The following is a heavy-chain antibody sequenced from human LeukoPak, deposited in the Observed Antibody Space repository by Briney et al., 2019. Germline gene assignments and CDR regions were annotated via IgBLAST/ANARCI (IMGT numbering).Heavy chain of an antibody. CDR2: IHSGGST. V-gene: IGHV3-53*01. J-gene: IGHJ6*02. CDR3: WPHYGMDV. Sequence: GGSLRLSCAASGFTFSSSAMSWVRQVPGKGLEWVSVIHSGGSTYYADSVKGRFTISRDNSKNTLYLQMNSLRAEDTAVYYCWPHYGMDVWGQGTTVTVSS. CDR1: GFTFSSSA.